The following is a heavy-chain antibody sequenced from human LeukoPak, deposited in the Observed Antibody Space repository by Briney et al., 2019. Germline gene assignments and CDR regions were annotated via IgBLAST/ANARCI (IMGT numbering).Heavy chain of an antibody. CDR1: GFTFSRNY. J-gene: IGHJ4*02. D-gene: IGHD6-13*01. V-gene: IGHV3-66*01. Sequence: GGSLRLSCAASGFTFSRNYMSWVRQAPGKGLEWVSVIYSGGRTYYADSVKGRFTIPRDNSKNTLYLQMNRLRAEDTAVYYCARAGPSSSWHQFDYWGQGTLVTVSS. CDR2: IYSGGRT. CDR3: ARAGPSSSWHQFDY.